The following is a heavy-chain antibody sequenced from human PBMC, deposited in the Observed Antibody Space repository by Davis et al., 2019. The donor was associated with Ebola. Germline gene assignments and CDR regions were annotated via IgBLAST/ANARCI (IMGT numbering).Heavy chain of an antibody. J-gene: IGHJ2*01. D-gene: IGHD6-13*01. V-gene: IGHV3-21*04. CDR1: GFTFSSYS. Sequence: PGGSLRLSCAASGFTFSSYSMNWVRQAPGKGLEWVSSISSSSSYIYYADSVKGRFTISRDNAKNSLYLQMNSLRAEDTAVYYCARDSRYSSSWTYWYFDLWGRGTLVTVSS. CDR3: ARDSRYSSSWTYWYFDL. CDR2: ISSSSSYI.